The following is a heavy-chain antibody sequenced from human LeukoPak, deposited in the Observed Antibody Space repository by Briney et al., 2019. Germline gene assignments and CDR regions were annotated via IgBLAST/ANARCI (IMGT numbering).Heavy chain of an antibody. Sequence: ASVKVSCKASGYTFTSYDVNWVRQATGQGLEWMGWMNPNSGNTGYAQKFQGRVTITRNTSISTAYMELSSLRSEDTAVYYCARGLAAAGKERDYWGQGTLVTVSS. CDR2: MNPNSGNT. J-gene: IGHJ4*02. CDR1: GYTFTSYD. V-gene: IGHV1-8*03. CDR3: ARGLAAAGKERDY. D-gene: IGHD6-13*01.